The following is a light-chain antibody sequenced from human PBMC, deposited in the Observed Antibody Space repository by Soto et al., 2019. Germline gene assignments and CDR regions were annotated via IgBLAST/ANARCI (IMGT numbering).Light chain of an antibody. CDR3: QKYNSAPPIT. J-gene: IGKJ4*01. CDR1: QGVSKY. CDR2: AAA. V-gene: IGKV1-27*01. Sequence: DIQLTQSPSFLSASVGDRVTISCRASQGVSKYLAWYQQIPGHAPKLLIYAAATWPTGFPSRFSGSGSGTEFTLTISSLQPEDVATYFCQKYNSAPPITFGEGTKLEIK.